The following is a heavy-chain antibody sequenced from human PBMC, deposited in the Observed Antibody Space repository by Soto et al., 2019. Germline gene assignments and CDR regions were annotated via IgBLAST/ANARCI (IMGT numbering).Heavy chain of an antibody. V-gene: IGHV3-30*03. CDR1: GFTFSSYG. CDR2: ISYAGDYK. CDR3: ETRRGGSSWYEGDS. J-gene: IGHJ4*02. Sequence: QVQLVESGGGVVQPGRSLRLSCAASGFTFSSYGMHWVRQAPGKGLEWVAVISYAGDYKYYADSVKGRFTISRDNYKNTLYLQMNTLRPEEKAVYFCETRRGGSSWYEGDSWGQGTLVKVSS. D-gene: IGHD6-13*01.